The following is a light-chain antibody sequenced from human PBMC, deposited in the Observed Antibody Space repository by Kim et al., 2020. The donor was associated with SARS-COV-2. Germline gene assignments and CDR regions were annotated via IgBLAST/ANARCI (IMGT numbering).Light chain of an antibody. CDR1: QSVSSY. CDR2: DAS. CDR3: QHRSNWPPYT. J-gene: IGKJ2*01. V-gene: IGKV3-11*01. Sequence: LSPGERATLSCRASQSVSSYLAWYQQKPGQAPRLLIYDASSRATGIPARFSGSGSGTDFTFTISSLEPEDFAVYYCQHRSNWPPYTFGQGTKLEI.